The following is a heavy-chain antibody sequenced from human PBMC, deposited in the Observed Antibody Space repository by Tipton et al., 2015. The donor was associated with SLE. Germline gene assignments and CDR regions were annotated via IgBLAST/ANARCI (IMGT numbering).Heavy chain of an antibody. J-gene: IGHJ4*02. CDR1: GGSISSSNNY. V-gene: IGHV4-39*07. D-gene: IGHD3-3*01. Sequence: TLSLTCTVSGGSISSSNNYWGWIRQPPGKGLEWIGSIYRSGTAYYNPSLKSRVTMSVDTSKNQFSLKLTSVTAADTAVYYCARDPYDSWSDYQAAFDYWGQETLVTVSP. CDR2: IYRSGTA. CDR3: ARDPYDSWSDYQAAFDY.